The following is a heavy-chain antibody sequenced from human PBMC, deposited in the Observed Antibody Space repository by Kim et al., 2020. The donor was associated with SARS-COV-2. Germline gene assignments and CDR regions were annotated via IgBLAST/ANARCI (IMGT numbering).Heavy chain of an antibody. V-gene: IGHV5-10-1*01. CDR2: T. CDR3: ARDLGYGYFDC. D-gene: IGHD5-18*01. Sequence: TNYSPSVQGHVTISADKSISTDYLQWSSLKASDTAMYYCARDLGYGYFDCWGQGTLVTVSS. J-gene: IGHJ4*02.